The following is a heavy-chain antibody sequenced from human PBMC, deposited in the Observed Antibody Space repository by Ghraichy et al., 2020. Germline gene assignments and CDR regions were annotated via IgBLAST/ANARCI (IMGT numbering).Heavy chain of an antibody. CDR2: IKSKTDGGTT. J-gene: IGHJ4*02. Sequence: LSLTCAASGFTLSNAWMSWVRQAPGKGLEWVGRIKSKTDGGTTDYATPVKGRFTISRDDSKNTLSLQMDSLKTEDTGVYYCALRPSATVHYWGQGTLVTVSP. CDR1: GFTLSNAW. CDR3: ALRPSATVHY. D-gene: IGHD3-16*01. V-gene: IGHV3-15*01.